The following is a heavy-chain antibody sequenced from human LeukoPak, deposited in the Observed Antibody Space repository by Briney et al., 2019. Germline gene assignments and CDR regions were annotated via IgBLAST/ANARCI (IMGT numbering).Heavy chain of an antibody. CDR2: IYSSGST. CDR3: ARSVAGSLHYFDY. J-gene: IGHJ4*02. V-gene: IGHV4-4*07. CDR1: GGSISGYH. Sequence: SETLSLTCAVSGGSISGYHWSWIRQPAGKGLEWIGRIYSSGSTNYKPSLKTQATMSVHTTKNQFSLRLTSVTAADTAVNYCARSVAGSLHYFDYWGQGTLLTVS. D-gene: IGHD6-19*01.